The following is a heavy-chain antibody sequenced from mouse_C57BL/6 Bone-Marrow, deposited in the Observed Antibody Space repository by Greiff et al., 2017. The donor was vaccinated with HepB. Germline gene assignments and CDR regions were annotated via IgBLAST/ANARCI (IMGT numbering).Heavy chain of an antibody. Sequence: QVQLQQPGAELVKPGASVKLSCKASGYTFTSYWMQWVKQRPGQGLEWIGKIDPSDSYTNYNQKFKGKATLTVDTSSSTAYMQLSSLTSEDSAVYYCASVGLRPSYYGSSFFAYWGQGTLVTVSA. CDR2: IDPSDSYT. D-gene: IGHD1-1*01. V-gene: IGHV1-50*01. CDR1: GYTFTSYW. CDR3: ASVGLRPSYYGSSFFAY. J-gene: IGHJ3*01.